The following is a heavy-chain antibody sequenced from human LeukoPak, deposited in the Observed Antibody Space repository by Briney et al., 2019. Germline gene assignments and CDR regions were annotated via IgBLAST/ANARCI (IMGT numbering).Heavy chain of an antibody. D-gene: IGHD1-26*01. CDR2: IYSGGAT. Sequence: PGGALRLSCAASGFTVSNNYMRWVRKAPGKGLEWVSSIYSGGATKYADSVKGRFTISRDNSKNTLYLQMNSLRPEDTAVYYCARGREGPWGQGTLVTVSS. CDR1: GFTVSNNY. J-gene: IGHJ5*02. V-gene: IGHV3-53*01. CDR3: ARGREGP.